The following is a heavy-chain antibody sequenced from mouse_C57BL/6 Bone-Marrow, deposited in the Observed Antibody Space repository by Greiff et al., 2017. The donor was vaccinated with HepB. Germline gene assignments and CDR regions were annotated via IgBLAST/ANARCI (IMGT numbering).Heavy chain of an antibody. D-gene: IGHD1-1*01. CDR1: GYTFTDYE. CDR3: TRSYYYGSHYYAMDY. CDR2: IDPETCGT. Sequence: VQLVESGAELVRPGASVKLSCKASGYTFTDYEMHCVKQTPVHGLEWIGAIDPETCGTAYNQKFKGKATQTADKSTSTAYMELRSLTSADSAVYYCTRSYYYGSHYYAMDYWGQGTSVTVSS. J-gene: IGHJ4*01. V-gene: IGHV1-23*01.